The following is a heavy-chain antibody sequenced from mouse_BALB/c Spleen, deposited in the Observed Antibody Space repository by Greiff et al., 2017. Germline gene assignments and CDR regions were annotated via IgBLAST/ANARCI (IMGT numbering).Heavy chain of an antibody. V-gene: IGHV1-54*01. Sequence: VKLQESGAGLVRPGTSVKVSCTASGYAFTNYLIEWVKQRPGQGLEWIGVINPGSGGTNYNEKFNGKATLTADTSSSSAYMQLSGLTSDDSAVYCGGGQAWFAYWGQGTLVTVSA. CDR3: GGQAWFAY. CDR2: INPGSGGT. D-gene: IGHD3-3*01. J-gene: IGHJ3*01. CDR1: GYAFTNYL.